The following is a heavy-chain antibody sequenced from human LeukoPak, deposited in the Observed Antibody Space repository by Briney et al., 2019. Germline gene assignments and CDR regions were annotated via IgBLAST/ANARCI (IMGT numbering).Heavy chain of an antibody. CDR2: FGPQVGET. CDR1: GSTRTEIS. D-gene: IGHD3-10*01. J-gene: IGHJ4*02. CDR3: ATGAMVYEY. V-gene: IGHV1-24*01. Sequence: ASVKVSCRVSGSTRTEISIDWVRHAPGKGLECMGTFGPQVGETIHAQKLQGRLKMTADTSTDTAYMEMTSLQSEDTAIYYCATGAMVYEYWGQGTLVTVSS.